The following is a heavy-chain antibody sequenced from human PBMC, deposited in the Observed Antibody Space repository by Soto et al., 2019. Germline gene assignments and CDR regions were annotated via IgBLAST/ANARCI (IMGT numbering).Heavy chain of an antibody. CDR1: GLTFSSSW. V-gene: IGHV3-74*01. CDR3: AREDRTTSWSPLDY. J-gene: IGHJ4*02. D-gene: IGHD2-2*01. Sequence: EVQLVESGGGLVQHGGSLRLSCAASGLTFSSSWMHWVRQAPGKGLVWVSRISGDGSTLNYADSVRGRFTMSRDSAKNTLYLQMNSLRAGDTAVYYCAREDRTTSWSPLDYWGQGTLVTVSS. CDR2: ISGDGSTL.